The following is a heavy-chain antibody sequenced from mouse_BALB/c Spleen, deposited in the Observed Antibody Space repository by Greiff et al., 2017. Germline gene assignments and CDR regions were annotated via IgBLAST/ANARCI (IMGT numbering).Heavy chain of an antibody. CDR1: GFSLTSYG. V-gene: IGHV2-9*02. J-gene: IGHJ1*01. D-gene: IGHD3-1*01. CDR3: ARDRGSLFHWYFDV. CDR2: IWAGGST. Sequence: VQLVESGPGLVAPSQSLSITCTVSGFSLTSYGVHWVRQPPGKGLEWLGVIWAGGSTNYNSALMSRLSISKDNSKSQVFLKMNSLQTDDTAMYYCARDRGSLFHWYFDVWGAGTTVTVSS.